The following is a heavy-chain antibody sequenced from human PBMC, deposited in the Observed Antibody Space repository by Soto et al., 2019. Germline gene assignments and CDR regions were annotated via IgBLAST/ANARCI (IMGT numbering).Heavy chain of an antibody. Sequence: GGSLRLSCAASGFTFSNSGMHWVRQAPGKGLEWLAVIWYDGSNKYYADSVKGRFTISRDNSKNTLYLQMNSLRAEDTAVYYCARDMHDYYYYGMDVWGQGTTVTVSS. J-gene: IGHJ6*02. V-gene: IGHV3-33*08. CDR2: IWYDGSNK. CDR1: GFTFSNSG. D-gene: IGHD2-2*01. CDR3: ARDMHDYYYYGMDV.